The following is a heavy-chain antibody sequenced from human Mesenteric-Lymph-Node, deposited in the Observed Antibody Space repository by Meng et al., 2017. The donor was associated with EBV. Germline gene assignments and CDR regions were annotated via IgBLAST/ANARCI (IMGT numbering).Heavy chain of an antibody. V-gene: IGHV2-5*02. CDR3: VHITSYSLIPY. CDR1: GFSLSTSGVG. Sequence: HSTLKEYGPTLVKPTQALTLTCTFCGFSLSTSGVGVGWIRQPPGKALEWLALIYWDDDKRYSPSLKSRLNITKDTSRNQVVFGMTNMDPVDTATYYCVHITSYSLIPYWGQGTLVTVSS. J-gene: IGHJ4*02. D-gene: IGHD2-21*01. CDR2: IYWDDDK.